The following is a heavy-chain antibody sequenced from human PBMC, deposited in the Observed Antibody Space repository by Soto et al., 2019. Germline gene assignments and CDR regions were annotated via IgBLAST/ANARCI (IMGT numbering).Heavy chain of an antibody. D-gene: IGHD2-8*02. CDR1: GGSIRRRGFY. V-gene: IGHV4-31*03. CDR3: VASGGPEGDWFDP. Sequence: SETLSLTCTVTGGSIRRRGFYWSWIRQRPGEGLEWIGFVYYRGTTDYNPSLRSRMTISADTSRNQFYLDVTSVTVADTAVYYCVASGGPEGDWFDPWGQGILVTVSS. CDR2: VYYRGTT. J-gene: IGHJ5*02.